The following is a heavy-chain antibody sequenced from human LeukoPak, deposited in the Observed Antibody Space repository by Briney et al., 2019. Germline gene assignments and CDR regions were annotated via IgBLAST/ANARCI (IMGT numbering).Heavy chain of an antibody. J-gene: IGHJ4*02. V-gene: IGHV3-23*01. Sequence: GGSLRLSCAASGFTFSSYGMSWVRQAPGKGLEWVSVISGSGGRTYYADSVKGRFTISRDNSKKTLYLQMNSLRAEDTAVYNCAKGDPYDSSGYWGNYFDYWGQGTLVTVSS. D-gene: IGHD3-22*01. CDR3: AKGDPYDSSGYWGNYFDY. CDR2: ISGSGGRT. CDR1: GFTFSSYG.